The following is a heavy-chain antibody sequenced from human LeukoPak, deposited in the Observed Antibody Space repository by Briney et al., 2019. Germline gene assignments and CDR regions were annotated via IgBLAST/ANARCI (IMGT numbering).Heavy chain of an antibody. CDR3: AKDAQRGFDYSNSLDY. D-gene: IGHD4-11*01. V-gene: IGHV3-33*06. Sequence: GGSLRLSCAASGFTFSDYGMHWVRQAPGTGLEWVAVIWSDASDEYYANSVKGRFTISRDNFKNTVYLQMNSLRADDTAVYYCAKDAQRGFDYSNSLDYWGQGTRVTVSS. J-gene: IGHJ4*02. CDR1: GFTFSDYG. CDR2: IWSDASDE.